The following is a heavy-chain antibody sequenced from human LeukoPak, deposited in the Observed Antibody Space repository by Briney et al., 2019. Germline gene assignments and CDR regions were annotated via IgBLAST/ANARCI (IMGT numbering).Heavy chain of an antibody. D-gene: IGHD3-9*01. V-gene: IGHV4-34*01. CDR3: ARVRILTGYRPLNWFDP. Sequence: PSETLSLTCAVYGGSFSGYYWSWIRQPPGKGLEWIGEINHSGSTNYNPSLKSRVTISVDTSKNQFSLKLSSVTAADTAVYYCARVRILTGYRPLNWFDPWGQGTLVTVSS. CDR1: GGSFSGYY. J-gene: IGHJ5*02. CDR2: INHSGST.